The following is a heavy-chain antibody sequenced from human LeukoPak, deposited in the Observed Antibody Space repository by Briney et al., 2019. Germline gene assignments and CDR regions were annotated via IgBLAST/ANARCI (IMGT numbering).Heavy chain of an antibody. CDR3: ARVFFDY. CDR1: GFTFSSYS. V-gene: IGHV3-48*01. J-gene: IGHJ4*02. CDR2: ISSSSDII. Sequence: GGSLRLSCAASGFTFSSYSMNWVRQAPGKGLEWISYISSSSDIISCAQSVKGRFTISRDNAKNSLYLQMNSLRAEDTAVYYCARVFFDYWGQGTLVTVSS.